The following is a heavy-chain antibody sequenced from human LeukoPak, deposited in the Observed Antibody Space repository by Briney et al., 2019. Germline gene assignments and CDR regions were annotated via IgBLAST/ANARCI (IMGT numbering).Heavy chain of an antibody. Sequence: AGSLTLSCAASGFNLSRYGTDWVRQAPGKGLELLANIREDESEINYVDSVKGRFTISRDNARNSLYLQMTSLRPEDTAVYYCAREHWSRFDWGQATLVTVSS. D-gene: IGHD2-8*02. CDR2: IREDESEI. J-gene: IGHJ4*02. CDR1: GFNLSRYG. V-gene: IGHV3-7*01. CDR3: AREHWSRFD.